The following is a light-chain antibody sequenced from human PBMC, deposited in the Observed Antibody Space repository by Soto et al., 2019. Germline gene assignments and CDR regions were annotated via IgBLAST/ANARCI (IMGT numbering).Light chain of an antibody. Sequence: QSALTQPASVSWSPGQSIAISCTGSSSDVGIYNYVSWYQQHPGKVPKLIIYEVTNRPLGVSNRFSGSKSGNTASLTISGLQAEDEADYYCSSYTTSSTRVFGTGTKLTVL. J-gene: IGLJ1*01. V-gene: IGLV2-14*01. CDR1: SSDVGIYNY. CDR2: EVT. CDR3: SSYTTSSTRV.